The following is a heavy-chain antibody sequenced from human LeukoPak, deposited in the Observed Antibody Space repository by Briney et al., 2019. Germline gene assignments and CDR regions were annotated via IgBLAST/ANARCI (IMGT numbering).Heavy chain of an antibody. J-gene: IGHJ4*02. Sequence: GRSLRLSCAASGFTFSDFAMHWVRQPPGKGLEWVAVIAYDGGDRYYADSVKGRFAISRDNSKNALYLRMNSLRNEDTAVYYCARSRSQVGAAGFDYWGRGSLVTVSS. CDR2: IAYDGGDR. V-gene: IGHV3-30*09. D-gene: IGHD6-13*01. CDR3: ARSRSQVGAAGFDY. CDR1: GFTFSDFA.